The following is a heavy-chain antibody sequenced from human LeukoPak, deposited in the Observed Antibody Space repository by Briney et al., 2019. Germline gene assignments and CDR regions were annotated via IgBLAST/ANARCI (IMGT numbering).Heavy chain of an antibody. Sequence: GGSLRLSCAASGFSFSSYTMGWVRQAPGKGLQWVSAIFGGGDDTFYADSVKGRFTISRDNSKKTVDLQMNSLRAEDTAVYYCAKSPGVPAASFFDYWGQGTLVTVSS. V-gene: IGHV3-23*01. J-gene: IGHJ4*02. CDR1: GFSFSSYT. D-gene: IGHD2-2*01. CDR3: AKSPGVPAASFFDY. CDR2: IFGGGDDT.